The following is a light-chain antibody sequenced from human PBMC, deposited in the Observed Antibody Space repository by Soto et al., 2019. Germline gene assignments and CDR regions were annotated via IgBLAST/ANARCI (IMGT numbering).Light chain of an antibody. CDR2: WAS. Sequence: IVMTQSPDSLAVSLGERATINCKSSQSVLYSSNNKNYLAWYQQKPGQPPKLLIYWASTRESGVPDRFSGSGSGTDFNLTISSLQAEDVAVYYCQQYYSTPTWTFGQGTKVEIK. CDR3: QQYYSTPTWT. CDR1: QSVLYSSNNKNY. V-gene: IGKV4-1*01. J-gene: IGKJ1*01.